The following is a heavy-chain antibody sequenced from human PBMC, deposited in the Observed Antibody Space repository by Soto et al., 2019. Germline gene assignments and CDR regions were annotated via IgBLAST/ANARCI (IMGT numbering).Heavy chain of an antibody. V-gene: IGHV3-48*02. CDR3: ARDRGYSYGHYYYGMDV. CDR1: GFTFSSYS. Sequence: EVQLVESGGGLVQPGGSLRLSCAASGFTFSSYSMNWVRQAPGKGLEWVSYISSSSSTIYYADSVKGRFTISRDNAKNSLYLQMNSLRDEDTAVYYCARDRGYSYGHYYYGMDVWGQGTTVTVSS. J-gene: IGHJ6*02. CDR2: ISSSSSTI. D-gene: IGHD5-18*01.